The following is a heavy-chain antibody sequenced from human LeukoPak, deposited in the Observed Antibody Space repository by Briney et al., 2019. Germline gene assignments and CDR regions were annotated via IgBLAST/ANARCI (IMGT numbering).Heavy chain of an antibody. CDR2: TYYMSRWET. Sequence: QTLSLTCAISGDSVSSNTAAWNWIRQSPSRGLEWLGRTYYMSRWETSYAVSVKSRITINPDTSKNQVSLHLMSVTPEDTAVYYCARGRRKTIATSGPFHYYYYMDVWGRGPRSPSP. CDR1: GDSVSSNTAA. J-gene: IGHJ6*03. CDR3: ARGRRKTIATSGPFHYYYYMDV. V-gene: IGHV6-1*01. D-gene: IGHD6-13*01.